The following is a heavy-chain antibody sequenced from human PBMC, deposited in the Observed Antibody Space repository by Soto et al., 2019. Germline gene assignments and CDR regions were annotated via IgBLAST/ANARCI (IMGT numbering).Heavy chain of an antibody. CDR2: INPNSGGT. CDR3: ARTTLITGTTLGYYGMDV. Sequence: ASVKVSCKASGYTFTGYYMHWVRQAPGQGLEWMGWINPNSGGTNYAQKFQGRVTITTDKSTSTAYMELSRLRSEDTAVYYCARTTLITGTTLGYYGMDVWGQGTTVTVSS. CDR1: GYTFTGYY. V-gene: IGHV1-2*02. D-gene: IGHD1-7*01. J-gene: IGHJ6*02.